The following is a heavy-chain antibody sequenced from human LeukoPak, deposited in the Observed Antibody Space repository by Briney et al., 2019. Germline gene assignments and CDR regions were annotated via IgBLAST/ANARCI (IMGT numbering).Heavy chain of an antibody. Sequence: GGSLRLSCAASGLTFDDYAMHWVRHAPGKGLEWVSGISWNSGSIGYADSVKGRFTISRDNAKNSLYLQMNSLRAEDTAVYYCAELGITMIGGVWGKGTTVTISS. D-gene: IGHD3-10*02. J-gene: IGHJ6*04. CDR3: AELGITMIGGV. V-gene: IGHV3-9*01. CDR2: ISWNSGSI. CDR1: GLTFDDYA.